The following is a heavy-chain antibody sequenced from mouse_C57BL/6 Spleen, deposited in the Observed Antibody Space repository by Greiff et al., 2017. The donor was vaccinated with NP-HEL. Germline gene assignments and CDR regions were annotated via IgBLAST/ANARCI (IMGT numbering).Heavy chain of an antibody. CDR1: GYTFTDYE. CDR2: IDPETGGT. V-gene: IGHV1-15*01. CDR3: TRPYDYDEWYFDV. Sequence: VQLQQSGAELVRPGASVTLSCKASGYTFTDYEMHWVKQTPVHGLEWIGAIDPETGGTAYNQKFKGKAILTADKSSSTAYMELRSLTSEDSAVYYCTRPYDYDEWYFDVWGTGTTVTVSS. J-gene: IGHJ1*03. D-gene: IGHD2-4*01.